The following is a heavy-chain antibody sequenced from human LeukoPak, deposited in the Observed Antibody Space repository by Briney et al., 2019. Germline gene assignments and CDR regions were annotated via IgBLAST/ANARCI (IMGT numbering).Heavy chain of an antibody. V-gene: IGHV4-59*01. CDR1: GGSISSYY. J-gene: IGHJ4*02. Sequence: SETLSLTCTVSGGSISSYYWSWIRQPPGKGLEWIGYIYYSGSTNYNPSLKSRVTISVDTSKNQFSLKLSSVIAADTAVYYCARVNSPTDYWGQGTLVTVSS. CDR3: ARVNSPTDY. CDR2: IYYSGST.